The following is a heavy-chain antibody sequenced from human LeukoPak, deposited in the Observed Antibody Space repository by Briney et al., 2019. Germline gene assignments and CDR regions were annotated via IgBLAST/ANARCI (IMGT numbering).Heavy chain of an antibody. J-gene: IGHJ3*02. CDR3: ARGPGPLQLGRLEAFDI. Sequence: SETLSLTCTVSGGSISGNSYYWGWIRQPPGKGLEWIGTIYYSGTTYYNPSLKSRVTISVDTSKNQFSLKLSSVTAADTAVYYCARGPGPLQLGRLEAFDIWGQGTMVTVSS. V-gene: IGHV4-39*07. CDR2: IYYSGTT. CDR1: GGSISGNSYY. D-gene: IGHD1-1*01.